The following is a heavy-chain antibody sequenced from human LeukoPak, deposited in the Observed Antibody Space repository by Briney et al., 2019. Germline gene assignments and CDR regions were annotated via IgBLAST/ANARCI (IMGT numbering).Heavy chain of an antibody. Sequence: SETLSLTCSVSGGSVTSGGFYWRWLRQPPGKGPEWIATIYYTGSTYYNPSLKIRVTISIDTSKNQFSLRLTSVTATDTAVYHCARHSGSGSLSRPFDPWGQGTLVTVSS. CDR3: ARHSGSGSLSRPFDP. CDR1: GGSVTSGGFY. D-gene: IGHD3-10*01. J-gene: IGHJ5*02. V-gene: IGHV4-39*01. CDR2: IYYTGST.